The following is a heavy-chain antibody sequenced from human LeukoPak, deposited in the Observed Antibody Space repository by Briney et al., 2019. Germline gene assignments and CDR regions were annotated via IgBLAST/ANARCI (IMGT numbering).Heavy chain of an antibody. J-gene: IGHJ5*01. CDR3: TRAGYSSGFDS. V-gene: IGHV3-49*04. CDR2: IRAKAYGGTA. Sequence: PGGSLRLSCTASGFTFGDYAMSWVRQAPGKGLEWVGFIRAKAYGGTAEYAASVKGRFTISRDDSTSVAYLHMNSLKTEDTAVYYCTRAGYSSGFDSWGQGTLVTVSS. D-gene: IGHD6-19*01. CDR1: GFTFGDYA.